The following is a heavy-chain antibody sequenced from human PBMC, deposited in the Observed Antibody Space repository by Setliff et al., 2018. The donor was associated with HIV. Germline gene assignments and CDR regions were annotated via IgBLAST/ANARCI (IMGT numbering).Heavy chain of an antibody. CDR1: GFSLSSYS. J-gene: IGHJ3*02. CDR3: ILLGMHGALNI. Sequence: GGSLRLSCTASGFSLSSYSMNWVRLAPGKGLECVSFINSNGSFIFYADSVKGRFTISRDNAKNSLYLQMDSLSTEDTAVYYCILLGMHGALNIWGQGTMVTVSS. D-gene: IGHD7-27*01. CDR2: INSNGSFI. V-gene: IGHV3-21*03.